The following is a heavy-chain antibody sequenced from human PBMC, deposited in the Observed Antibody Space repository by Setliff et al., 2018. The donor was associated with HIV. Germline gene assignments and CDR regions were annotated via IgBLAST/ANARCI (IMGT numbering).Heavy chain of an antibody. Sequence: ETLSLTCAVYGGSFSDYYWSWIRQPPGKGLEWIGEINHSGSTNYNPSLKSRITISVDTSKNQFSLKLSSVTAADTAVYYCARGPNYYDSSGYSRTMAFDIWGQGTMVTVSS. CDR3: ARGPNYYDSSGYSRTMAFDI. CDR2: INHSGST. D-gene: IGHD3-22*01. J-gene: IGHJ3*02. V-gene: IGHV4-34*01. CDR1: GGSFSDYY.